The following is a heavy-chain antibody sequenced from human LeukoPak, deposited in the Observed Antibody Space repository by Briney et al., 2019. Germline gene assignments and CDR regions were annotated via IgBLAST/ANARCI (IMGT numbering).Heavy chain of an antibody. CDR3: SSSSPGGWYGPFGY. V-gene: IGHV3-15*01. J-gene: IGHJ4*02. CDR1: GFTFSTAW. Sequence: PGGSLRLSCAASGFTFSTAWMSWVRQAREKGLEWVVCIKDKTHGGAIDYAAPVKGRFTISRDDSKSTLYLQMNSLETEDTAVYYCSSSSPGGWYGPFGYWGQGTLVAVSS. CDR2: IKDKTHGGAI. D-gene: IGHD6-19*01.